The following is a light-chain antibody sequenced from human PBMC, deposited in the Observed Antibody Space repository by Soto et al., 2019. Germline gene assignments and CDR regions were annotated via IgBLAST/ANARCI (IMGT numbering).Light chain of an antibody. J-gene: IGKJ4*01. CDR3: QPANSFPLT. CDR2: AAS. V-gene: IGKV1-12*01. Sequence: DIQMTQSPSSVSSSVGDRVTITCRASQGISSWLAWYQKKPGKAPKLLIYAASSLQSGVPSRFSGSGSGTDFTLTISSLHPEDFATYYCQPANSFPLTFGGGTKVEIK. CDR1: QGISSW.